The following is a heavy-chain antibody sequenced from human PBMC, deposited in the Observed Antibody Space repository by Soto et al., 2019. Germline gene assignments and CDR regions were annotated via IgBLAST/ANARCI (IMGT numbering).Heavy chain of an antibody. CDR3: ARGRGYSYGLDP. CDR1: GDSISSNNNY. V-gene: IGHV4-30-4*01. J-gene: IGHJ5*02. Sequence: TLSLTCTVSGDSISSNNNYWSWIRQPPGEGLEWIGFISYSGTTSYSPSLKSRFAISLDTSKNQFSLSLSSVTAADTAVYYCARGRGYSYGLDPWGQGTLVTVSS. D-gene: IGHD5-18*01. CDR2: ISYSGTT.